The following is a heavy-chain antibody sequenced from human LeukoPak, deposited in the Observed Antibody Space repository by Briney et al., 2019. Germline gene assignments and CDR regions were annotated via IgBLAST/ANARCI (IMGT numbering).Heavy chain of an antibody. CDR3: ARGRYCSSTSRLYFDY. J-gene: IGHJ4*02. V-gene: IGHV4-31*03. Sequence: PSQTLSLTCTVSGGSISSGGYYWSWIRQHPGKGLEWIGYIYYSGSTYYNPSLKSRVTISVDTSKNQFSLKLSSVTAADTAVYYCARGRYCSSTSRLYFDYWGQGTLVTVSS. D-gene: IGHD2-2*01. CDR1: GGSISSGGYY. CDR2: IYYSGST.